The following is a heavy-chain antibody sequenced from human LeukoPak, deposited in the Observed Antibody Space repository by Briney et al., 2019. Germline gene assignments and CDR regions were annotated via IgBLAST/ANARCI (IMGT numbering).Heavy chain of an antibody. CDR3: ASATGYCSSTSCYNWFDP. V-gene: IGHV4-61*02. J-gene: IGHJ5*02. D-gene: IGHD2-2*01. CDR1: GGSISSGSYY. Sequence: SETLSLTCTVSGGSISSGSYYWSWIRQPAGKGLEWIGRIYTSGSTNYNPSLKSRVTISVDTSENQFSLKLSSVTAADTAVYYCASATGYCSSTSCYNWFDPWGQGTLVTVSS. CDR2: IYTSGST.